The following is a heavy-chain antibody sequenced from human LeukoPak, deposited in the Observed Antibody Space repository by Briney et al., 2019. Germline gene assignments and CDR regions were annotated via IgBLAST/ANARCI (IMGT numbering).Heavy chain of an antibody. CDR1: GYTFIGFY. D-gene: IGHD6-19*01. CDR3: ARQSKAVAAARIFDY. J-gene: IGHJ4*02. Sequence: ASVKVSCKASGYTFIGFYIHWVRHAPGQGVEWVGWINPNGGAINYSQKFQGRVTLTRDTSLSTAYMELSRLRSDDTAVFYCARQSKAVAAARIFDYWGQGTLMTVSS. V-gene: IGHV1-2*02. CDR2: INPNGGAI.